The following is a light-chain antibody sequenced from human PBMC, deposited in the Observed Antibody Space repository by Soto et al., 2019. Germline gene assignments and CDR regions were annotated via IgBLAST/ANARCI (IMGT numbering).Light chain of an antibody. V-gene: IGKV1-6*01. CDR2: GAS. Sequence: AITINQFPFALSASVIDRVTITCRGSQDIRHDLGCYQQKPGKAPNXXIYGASSLRIGFPSRFSGSGSGTRFTLTISSLHPYDCVNYYWLHDYSDPWTFGQGTKVDI. CDR3: LHDYSDPWT. CDR1: QDIRHD. J-gene: IGKJ1*01.